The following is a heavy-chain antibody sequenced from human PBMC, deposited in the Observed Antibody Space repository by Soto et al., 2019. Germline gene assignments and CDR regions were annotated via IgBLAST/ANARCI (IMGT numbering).Heavy chain of an antibody. CDR1: AGSISSSY. Sequence: QVQLQESGPGLVRPSETLSLTCTVSAGSISSSYWYWIRQAPGKGLEWIGLFHHSSSTNYNPTLKSRGTISLDTSKNQLSLKLSSVTAAATALYYCTIGAGWTTDYWGQGTLVTVSS. J-gene: IGHJ4*02. D-gene: IGHD6-19*01. CDR3: TIGAGWTTDY. V-gene: IGHV4-59*03. CDR2: FHHSSST.